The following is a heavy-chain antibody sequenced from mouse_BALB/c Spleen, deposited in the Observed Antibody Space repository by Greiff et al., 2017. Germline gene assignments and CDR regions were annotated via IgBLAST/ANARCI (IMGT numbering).Heavy chain of an antibody. CDR2: IWGDGST. Sequence: QVQLKESGPGLVAPSQSLSITCTVSGFSLTGYGVNWVRQPPGKGLEWLGMIWGDGSTDYNSALKSRLSISKDNSKSQVFLKMNSLQTDDTARYYCARAARLMIPYAMDYWGQGTSVTVSS. D-gene: IGHD2-3*01. V-gene: IGHV2-6-7*01. CDR3: ARAARLMIPYAMDY. CDR1: GFSLTGYG. J-gene: IGHJ4*01.